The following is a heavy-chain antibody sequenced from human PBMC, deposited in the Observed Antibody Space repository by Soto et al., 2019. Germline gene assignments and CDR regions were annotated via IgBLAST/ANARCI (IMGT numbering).Heavy chain of an antibody. CDR3: ARAGGTYGMSVNNWFDP. CDR2: IYYSGST. V-gene: IGHV4-59*01. D-gene: IGHD3-16*01. J-gene: IGHJ5*02. Sequence: SETLSLTCTVSGGSISSYYWSWIRQPPGKGLEWIGYIYYSGSTNYNPSLKSRVTISVDTSKNQFSLKLSSVTAADTAVYYCARAGGTYGMSVNNWFDPWGQGTLVTVSS. CDR1: GGSISSYY.